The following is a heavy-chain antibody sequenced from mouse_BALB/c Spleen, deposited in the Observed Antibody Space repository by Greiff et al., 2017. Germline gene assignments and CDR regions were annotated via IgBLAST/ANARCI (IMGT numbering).Heavy chain of an antibody. D-gene: IGHD2-14*01. CDR3: ARITYRYEGAMDY. J-gene: IGHJ4*01. Sequence: QVQLKESGPELVKPGASVRISCKASGYTFTSYYIHWVKQRPGQGLEWIGWIYPGNVNTKYNEKFKGKATLTADKSSSTAYMQLSSLTSEDSAVYFCARITYRYEGAMDYWGQGTSVTVSS. CDR2: IYPGNVNT. V-gene: IGHV1S56*01. CDR1: GYTFTSYY.